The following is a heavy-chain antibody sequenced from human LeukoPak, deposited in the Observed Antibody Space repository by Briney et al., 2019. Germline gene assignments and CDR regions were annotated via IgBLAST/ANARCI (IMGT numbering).Heavy chain of an antibody. D-gene: IGHD6-13*01. V-gene: IGHV3-21*01. CDR2: ISSSSSYI. CDR3: AKDLGSSSDYFDY. Sequence: GGSLRLSCAASRFAFSSYNMNWVRQAPGKGLEWVSSISSSSSYIYYADSVKGRFTISRDNAKNSLYLQMNSLRAEDTAVYYCAKDLGSSSDYFDYWGQGTLVTVSS. J-gene: IGHJ4*02. CDR1: RFAFSSYN.